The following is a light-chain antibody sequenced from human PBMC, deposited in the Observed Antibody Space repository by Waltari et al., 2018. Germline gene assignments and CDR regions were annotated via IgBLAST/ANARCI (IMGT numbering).Light chain of an antibody. CDR2: WAS. Sequence: DIVMTQSPDSLAVSLGERATIHCRSSQSLLYSSNNKNYLAWYQQRPRQPPKILFYWASSRESGVPDRFTAAGSGTHFTLTITSLQAEDVAVYYCQQYYDTPFTFGPGTKVDI. CDR3: QQYYDTPFT. J-gene: IGKJ3*01. CDR1: QSLLYSSNNKNY. V-gene: IGKV4-1*01.